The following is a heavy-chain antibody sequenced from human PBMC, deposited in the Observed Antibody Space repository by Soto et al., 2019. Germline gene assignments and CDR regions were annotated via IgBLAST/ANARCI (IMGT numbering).Heavy chain of an antibody. Sequence: ASVMVSCKASASTFTTYQIHWVRQALGQGLEWMGWINPNSGGTNYAQKFQGRVTMTRDTSISTAYMELSRLRSDDTAVYYCAREVPQLPNNLGGYWGQGTLVTVSS. J-gene: IGHJ4*02. CDR2: INPNSGGT. CDR3: AREVPQLPNNLGGY. CDR1: ASTFTTYQ. V-gene: IGHV1-2*02. D-gene: IGHD2-2*01.